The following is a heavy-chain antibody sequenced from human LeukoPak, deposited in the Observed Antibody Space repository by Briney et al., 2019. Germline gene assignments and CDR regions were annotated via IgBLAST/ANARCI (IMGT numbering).Heavy chain of an antibody. CDR3: ATKKTPLYCGGDCYSGLGWFDP. Sequence: GASVKVSCKASGYTFTGYYMHWVRQAPGQGLEWMGWINPKNGGTRFAQKFQGRVTMTRDTSISTAYMELNSLRSDDTAVYYCATKKTPLYCGGDCYSGLGWFDPWGQGTLITVSS. J-gene: IGHJ5*02. V-gene: IGHV1-2*02. CDR2: INPKNGGT. CDR1: GYTFTGYY. D-gene: IGHD2-21*02.